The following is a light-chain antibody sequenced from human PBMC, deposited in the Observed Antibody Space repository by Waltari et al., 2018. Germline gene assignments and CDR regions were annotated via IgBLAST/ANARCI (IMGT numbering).Light chain of an antibody. CDR3: NSYTSSSTWV. V-gene: IGLV2-14*01. Sequence: QSALTQPASVSGSPGKSITISCTGTSSDVGGYHYVSWYQQHPGKAPNLMIFDVSKRPSGVSTRFSGSKSGSTASLTISGLQAEDEADFYCNSYTSSSTWVFGGGTKLTVL. CDR1: SSDVGGYHY. CDR2: DVS. J-gene: IGLJ3*02.